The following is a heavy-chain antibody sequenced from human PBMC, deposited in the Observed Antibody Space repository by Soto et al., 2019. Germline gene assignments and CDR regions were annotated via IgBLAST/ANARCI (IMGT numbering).Heavy chain of an antibody. J-gene: IGHJ5*02. CDR3: ARFGVVSVPASLLWFDP. D-gene: IGHD3-10*01. V-gene: IGHV3-21*01. CDR1: GFKFWTYT. CDR2: ISSRGDYI. Sequence: EVLLEESGGGLVKPGGSLRLACAGSGFKFWTYTMSWVRQAPGKGLEWVASISSRGDYINYSDSVRGRFTISKDNAKNTLFLQRDSLRVDATAVYYCARFGVVSVPASLLWFDPWGQGTQVTVSS.